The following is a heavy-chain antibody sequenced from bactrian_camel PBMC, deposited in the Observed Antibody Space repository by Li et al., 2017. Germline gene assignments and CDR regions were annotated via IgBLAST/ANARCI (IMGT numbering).Heavy chain of an antibody. CDR1: GSTLHTY. J-gene: IGHJ4*01. V-gene: IGHV3S53*01. Sequence: HVQLVESGGGSALAGGSVRLSCAASGSTLHTYSWFRQAPGQEREGVAAIDNDGTTDYVDSVKGRFTISQDPAENTVFLQMNSLKPEDTAMYYCAAVVRGNGYWVERPLAEDAYNYWGQGTQVTVS. CDR2: IDNDGTT. CDR3: AAVVRGNGYWVERPLAEDAYNY. D-gene: IGHD6*01.